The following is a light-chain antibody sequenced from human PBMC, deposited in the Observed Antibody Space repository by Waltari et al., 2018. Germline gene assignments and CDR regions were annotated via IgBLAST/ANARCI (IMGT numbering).Light chain of an antibody. Sequence: EIVFTQSPGTLSLSPGERATLSCTASQSVRRTLAWSQQKPGQAPKLLIYGASIRATGIPDRFTGSGSGTDFSLTISSLEPEDFAIYFCQHYVRLPATFGQGTKVEIK. CDR3: QHYVRLPAT. J-gene: IGKJ1*01. CDR2: GAS. CDR1: QSVRRT. V-gene: IGKV3-20*01.